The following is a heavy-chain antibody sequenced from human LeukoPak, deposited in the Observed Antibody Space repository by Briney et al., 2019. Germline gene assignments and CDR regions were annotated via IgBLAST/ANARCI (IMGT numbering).Heavy chain of an antibody. D-gene: IGHD2-15*01. CDR2: IKQDGSEK. CDR1: GFTFSIYW. V-gene: IGHV3-7*01. J-gene: IGHJ3*02. Sequence: GGSLRLSCAASGFTFSIYWMSWVRQAPGKGLEWVANIKQDGSEKYYVDSVKGRFAISRDNAMNSLYLQMNSLRAEDTAVYYCARSDCSGGNCYSVRAFDIWGQGTMVTVSS. CDR3: ARSDCSGGNCYSVRAFDI.